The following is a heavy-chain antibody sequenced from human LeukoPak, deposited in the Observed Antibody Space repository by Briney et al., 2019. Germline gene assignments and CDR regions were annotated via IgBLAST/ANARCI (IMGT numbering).Heavy chain of an antibody. CDR1: GYSFTNYW. V-gene: IGHV5-51*01. CDR2: IYPGDSAT. CDR3: ARQGYCSGGGCSFDD. Sequence: GESLKISCKASGYSFTNYWIGWVRQMPGKGLEWMGIIYPGDSATRYSPSFQGQVTISADKSISTAYLQWSSLKASDTAMYYCARQGYCSGGGCSFDDWGQGTLVTVSS. J-gene: IGHJ4*02. D-gene: IGHD2-15*01.